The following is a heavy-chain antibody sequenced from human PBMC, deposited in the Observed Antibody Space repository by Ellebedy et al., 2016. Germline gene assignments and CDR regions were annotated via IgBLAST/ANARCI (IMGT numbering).Heavy chain of an antibody. CDR1: GFTVSTNY. J-gene: IGHJ4*02. CDR3: ARDVSGYSYGYDY. CDR2: IYSGGST. V-gene: IGHV3-53*01. D-gene: IGHD5-18*01. Sequence: GESLKISCAASGFTVSTNYMSWVRQAPGKGLEWVSLIYSGGSTYYADSVKGRFTIPRDNSKNTLYLQMNSLRAEDTAVYYCARDVSGYSYGYDYWGQGTLVTVSS.